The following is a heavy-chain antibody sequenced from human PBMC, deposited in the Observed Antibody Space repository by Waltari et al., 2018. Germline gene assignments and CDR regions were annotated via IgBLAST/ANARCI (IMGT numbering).Heavy chain of an antibody. CDR3: ARDLSVPAAIRADAFDI. D-gene: IGHD2-2*01. CDR1: GGSISSYS. J-gene: IGHJ3*02. CDR2: IYTSGST. Sequence: QVQLQESGPGLVKPSETLSLTCTVSGGSISSYSWSWIRPPAGKGLEWIGRIYTSGSTNYNPSLKSRVTMSVDTSKNQFSLKLSSVTAADTAVYYCARDLSVPAAIRADAFDIWGQGTMVTVSS. V-gene: IGHV4-4*07.